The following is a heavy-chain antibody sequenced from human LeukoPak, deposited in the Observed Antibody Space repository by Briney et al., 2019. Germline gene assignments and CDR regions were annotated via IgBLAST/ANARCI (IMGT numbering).Heavy chain of an antibody. V-gene: IGHV3-21*01. D-gene: IGHD3-10*01. CDR1: GFTFSSYS. J-gene: IGHJ4*02. Sequence: GGSLRLSCAASGFTFSSYSMNWVRQAPGKGLEWVSSISSSSSYIYYADSVKGRFTISRDNAKNSLYLQMNSLRAEDTAVYYCARAFGLLWFGESPMDDYWGQGTLVTVSS. CDR3: ARAFGLLWFGESPMDDY. CDR2: ISSSSSYI.